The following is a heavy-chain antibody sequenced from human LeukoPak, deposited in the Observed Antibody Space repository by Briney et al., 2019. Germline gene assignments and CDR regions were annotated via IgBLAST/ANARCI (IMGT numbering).Heavy chain of an antibody. CDR2: IWSDATNQ. CDR1: GFTFSNFG. V-gene: IGHV3-33*01. J-gene: IGHJ3*02. CDR3: ARQMFSMIVSLLAFDI. D-gene: IGHD3-22*01. Sequence: GGSLRLSCEASGFTFSNFGMHWVRQAPGKGLEWVAVIWSDATNQYYADSVKGRFTISRDNFRNTVSLQMNSLRAEDTAVYYCARQMFSMIVSLLAFDIWGQGTMVTVSS.